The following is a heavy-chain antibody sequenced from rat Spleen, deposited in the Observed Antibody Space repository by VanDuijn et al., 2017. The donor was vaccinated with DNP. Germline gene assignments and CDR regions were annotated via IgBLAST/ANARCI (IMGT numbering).Heavy chain of an antibody. CDR2: INYSGST. Sequence: EVQLQESGPGLVKPSQSLSLTCSVTGFSITSNYWAWIRKLPGNKMEWIGYINYSGSTGYNPSLKSRISITRDTSKNQFFLQLNSVTTADTATYYCARSVLLQWGGYAMDAWGQGTSVTVSS. CDR1: GFSITSNY. D-gene: IGHD1-1*01. CDR3: ARSVLLQWGGYAMDA. J-gene: IGHJ4*01. V-gene: IGHV3-1*01.